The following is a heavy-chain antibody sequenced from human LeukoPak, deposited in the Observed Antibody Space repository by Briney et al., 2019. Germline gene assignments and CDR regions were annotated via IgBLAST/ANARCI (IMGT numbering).Heavy chain of an antibody. J-gene: IGHJ3*02. V-gene: IGHV1-2*02. CDR1: GYTFTGYY. CDR3: ARGAPGVPKDAFDI. Sequence: ASVKVSCKASGYTFTGYYMHWVRQAPGQGLKWMGWINPNSGGTNYAQKFQGRATMTRDTSISTAYMELSRLRSDDTAVYYCARGAPGVPKDAFDIWGQGTMVTVSS. CDR2: INPNSGGT. D-gene: IGHD7-27*01.